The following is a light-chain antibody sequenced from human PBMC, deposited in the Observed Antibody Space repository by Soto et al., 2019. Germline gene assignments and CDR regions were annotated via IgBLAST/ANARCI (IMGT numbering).Light chain of an antibody. CDR2: GAS. J-gene: IGKJ4*01. CDR3: QHYVTSPLT. V-gene: IGKV3-20*01. Sequence: EIVLTQSPGTLSLSPGERATLSWRASQSVRSTYLAWYQQKPGQAPRLLIYGASSRATGIPDRFTGSGSGTDFTLTISRLEPEDFAVYYCQHYVTSPLTFGGGTKVDIK. CDR1: QSVRSTY.